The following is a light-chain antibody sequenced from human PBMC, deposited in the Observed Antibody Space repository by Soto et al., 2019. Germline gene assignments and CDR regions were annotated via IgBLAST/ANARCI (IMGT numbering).Light chain of an antibody. CDR3: QQYGSSPPTLRHT. J-gene: IGKJ2*01. V-gene: IGKV4-1*01. Sequence: DIVMTQSPDSLAVSLGERATINCKSSRSVLYSSTNKNYLAWYQQKPGQSPKLLIYWASTRESGVPDRFSGSGSGTDFTLTISSLQAEDVAVYYCQQYGSSPPTLRHTFGQGTKLEIK. CDR1: RSVLYSSTNKNY. CDR2: WAS.